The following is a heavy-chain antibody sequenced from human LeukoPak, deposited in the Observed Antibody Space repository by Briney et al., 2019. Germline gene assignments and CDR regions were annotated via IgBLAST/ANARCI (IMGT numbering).Heavy chain of an antibody. CDR1: GFTFSSYA. J-gene: IGHJ4*02. CDR2: ISGSGGST. D-gene: IGHD6-19*01. CDR3: AKSWPGSSGWFLFDY. Sequence: GSSLRLSCAASGFTFSSYAMSWVRQAPGKGLEWVSAISGSGGSTYYADSVKGRFTISRDNSKNTLYLQMNSLRAEDTAVYYCAKSWPGSSGWFLFDYWGQGTLVTVSS. V-gene: IGHV3-23*01.